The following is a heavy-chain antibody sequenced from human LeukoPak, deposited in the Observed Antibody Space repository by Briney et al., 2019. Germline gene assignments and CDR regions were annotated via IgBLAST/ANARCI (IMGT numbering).Heavy chain of an antibody. CDR1: GFTFSEFE. CDR3: TRGLVV. J-gene: IGHJ4*02. D-gene: IGHD2-2*01. Sequence: GGSLRLSCAASGFTFSEFEMSWVRQAPGKGLEWVSDISSGGTTIFYADSVKGRFTISIDNAKNSLYLQMNSLRDEDTAIYYCTRGLVVWGQGALVTVSS. V-gene: IGHV3-48*03. CDR2: ISSGGTTI.